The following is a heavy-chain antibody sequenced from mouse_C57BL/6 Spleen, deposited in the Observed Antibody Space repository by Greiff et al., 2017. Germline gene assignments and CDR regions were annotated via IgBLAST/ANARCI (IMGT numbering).Heavy chain of an antibody. V-gene: IGHV5-17*01. CDR1: GFTFSDYG. CDR3: AGGLHLDY. CDR2: ISSGSSTL. D-gene: IGHD2-4*01. Sequence: EVQLVESGGGLVKPGGSLKLSCAASGFTFSDYGMHWVRQAPEKGLEWVAYISSGSSTLYYADTVKGRFTISRANAKNTLFLQVTSLRSEDTAMYYCAGGLHLDYWGQGTTLTVSS. J-gene: IGHJ2*01.